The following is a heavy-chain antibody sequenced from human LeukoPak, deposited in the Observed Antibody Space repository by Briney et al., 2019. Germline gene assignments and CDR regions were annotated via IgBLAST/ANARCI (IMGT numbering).Heavy chain of an antibody. V-gene: IGHV3-30*18. CDR3: AKLDDYDSSGYYFDAFDI. J-gene: IGHJ3*02. Sequence: GRSLRLSCAASGFTFSSYGMHWVRQAPGKGLEWVAVISYDGSNKYYADSVKGRFTISRDNSKNTLYLQMNSLRAEDTAVYYCAKLDDYDSSGYYFDAFDIWGQGTMVTVSS. CDR2: ISYDGSNK. CDR1: GFTFSSYG. D-gene: IGHD3-22*01.